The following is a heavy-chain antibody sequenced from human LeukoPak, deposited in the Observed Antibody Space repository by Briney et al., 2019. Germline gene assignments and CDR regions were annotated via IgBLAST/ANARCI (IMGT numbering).Heavy chain of an antibody. CDR1: GFDFSDYS. V-gene: IGHV3-21*01. CDR3: ARGGQRFGELLFDY. D-gene: IGHD3-10*01. J-gene: IGHJ4*02. CDR2: ISSSSNDI. Sequence: PGGSLRLSCAASGFDFSDYSMNWVRQTTGKGLGWVSSISSSSNDIYYADSLKGRFTISRDNAKSSVYLQMNSLGADDTAVYYCARGGQRFGELLFDYWGQGSLVTVSS.